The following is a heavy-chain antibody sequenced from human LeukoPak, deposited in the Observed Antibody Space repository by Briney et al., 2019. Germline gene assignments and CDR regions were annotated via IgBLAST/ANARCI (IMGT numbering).Heavy chain of an antibody. J-gene: IGHJ3*02. CDR2: ISSSSSYI. V-gene: IGHV3-21*01. Sequence: AGGSLRLSCAASGFTFSSYSMNWVRQAPGKGLEWVSSISSSSSYIYYADSVKGRFTISRDNAKNSLYLQMNSLRAEDTAVYYCAREAPYYYDSSGYYYATSPHDAFDIWDQGTMVTVSS. CDR1: GFTFSSYS. CDR3: AREAPYYYDSSGYYYATSPHDAFDI. D-gene: IGHD3-22*01.